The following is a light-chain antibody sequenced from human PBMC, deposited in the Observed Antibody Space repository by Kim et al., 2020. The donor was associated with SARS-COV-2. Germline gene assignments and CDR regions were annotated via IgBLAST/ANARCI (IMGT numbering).Light chain of an antibody. CDR2: DVS. V-gene: IGLV2-14*03. Sequence: GQSITISCTGTSSDVGGYNYVSWYQQHPGKAPKLMIYDVSNRRSGVSNRFSGSKSGNTASLTISGLQAEDEADYYCSSYTSSSTLGFGTGTKVTVL. CDR3: SSYTSSSTLG. CDR1: SSDVGGYNY. J-gene: IGLJ1*01.